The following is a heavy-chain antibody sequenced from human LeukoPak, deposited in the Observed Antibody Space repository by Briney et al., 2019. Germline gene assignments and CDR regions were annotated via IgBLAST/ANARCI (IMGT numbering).Heavy chain of an antibody. V-gene: IGHV4-31*03. CDR2: IYYSGST. CDR3: ARVPKLGWYFDY. Sequence: SETLSLTCTVSGGSISSGGYYWSWIRQHPGKGLEWIGYIYYSGSTYYNPSLKSRVTISVDTSKNQFSLKLSSVTAADTAVYYCARVPKLGWYFDYCGQGTLVTVSS. J-gene: IGHJ4*02. CDR1: GGSISSGGYY. D-gene: IGHD2-15*01.